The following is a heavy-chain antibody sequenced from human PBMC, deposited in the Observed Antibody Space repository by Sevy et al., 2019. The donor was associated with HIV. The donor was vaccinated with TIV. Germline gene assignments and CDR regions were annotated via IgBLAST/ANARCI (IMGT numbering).Heavy chain of an antibody. CDR1: GFTFSSYS. V-gene: IGHV3-21*01. D-gene: IGHD6-6*01. J-gene: IGHJ4*02. Sequence: GGSLRLSCAASGFTFSSYSMNWVRQAPGKGLEWVSSISSSSSYIYYADSVKGRFTISRDNAKNSLYLQMNSLRAEDTAVYYCARDLWAHSSSTGYWGQGTLVTVSS. CDR2: ISSSSSYI. CDR3: ARDLWAHSSSTGY.